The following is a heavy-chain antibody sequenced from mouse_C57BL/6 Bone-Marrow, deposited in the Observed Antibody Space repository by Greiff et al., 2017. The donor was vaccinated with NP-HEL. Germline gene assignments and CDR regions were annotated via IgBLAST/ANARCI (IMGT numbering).Heavy chain of an antibody. D-gene: IGHD1-1*02. CDR3: ATMDSFDY. CDR1: GFSLTSYG. Sequence: VKVEESGPGLVQPSQRLSITCTVSGFSLTSYGVHWVRQSPGKGLEWLGVIWSGGSTDYNAAFISRMSITKDNSTSQVFFKMNSLQADDTAIYYCATMDSFDYWGQGTTLTVSS. J-gene: IGHJ2*01. CDR2: IWSGGST. V-gene: IGHV2-2*01.